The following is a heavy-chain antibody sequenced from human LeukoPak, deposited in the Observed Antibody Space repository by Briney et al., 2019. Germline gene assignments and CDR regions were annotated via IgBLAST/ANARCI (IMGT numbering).Heavy chain of an antibody. D-gene: IGHD2-21*02. CDR3: ARYCGGDCPDYYYYGMDV. CDR1: GGSISSGDYY. J-gene: IGHJ6*02. CDR2: IYYSGST. Sequence: SQTLSLTCTVSGGSISSGDYYWSWIRQPPGKGLEWIVYIYYSGSTYYNPSLKSRVTISVDTSKNQFSLKLSSVTAADTAVYYCARYCGGDCPDYYYYGMDVWGQGTTVTVSS. V-gene: IGHV4-30-4*01.